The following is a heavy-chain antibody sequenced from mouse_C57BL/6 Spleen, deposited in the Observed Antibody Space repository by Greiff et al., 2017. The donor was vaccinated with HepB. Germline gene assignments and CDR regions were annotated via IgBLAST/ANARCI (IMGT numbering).Heavy chain of an antibody. CDR3: ARPSGTYYAMDY. CDR1: GFTFSSYG. J-gene: IGHJ4*01. D-gene: IGHD4-1*01. Sequence: EVKLVESGGDLVKPGGSLKLSCAASGFTFSSYGMSWVRQTPDKRLEWVATISSGGSYTYYPDSVKGRFTISRDNAKNTLYLQMSSLKSEDTAMYYCARPSGTYYAMDYWGQGTSVTVSS. V-gene: IGHV5-6*01. CDR2: ISSGGSYT.